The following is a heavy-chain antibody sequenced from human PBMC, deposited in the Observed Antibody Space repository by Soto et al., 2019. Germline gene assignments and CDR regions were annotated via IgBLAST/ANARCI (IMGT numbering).Heavy chain of an antibody. CDR3: ARDPHEFWTSYWFDP. D-gene: IGHD3-3*01. CDR2: ISAYDGKT. Sequence: ASVEVSCKTSGYTFNTYGINWVRQAPGQGLELMGWISAYDGKTTYAEKFQVRVTLTTDTSTSTAYMELRSLRSDDTAIDYCARDPHEFWTSYWFDPWGQGTPVTVSS. CDR1: GYTFNTYG. J-gene: IGHJ5*02. V-gene: IGHV1-18*01.